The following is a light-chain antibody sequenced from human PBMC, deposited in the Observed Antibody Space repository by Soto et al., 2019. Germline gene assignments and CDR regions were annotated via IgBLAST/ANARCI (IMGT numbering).Light chain of an antibody. Sequence: IVLTQSPGTLSLSPGERATLSCRASQSVSSSYLAWYQQKPGQAPRCLIYGASSRATGIPDRFSGSGSGTDFTLTISSLEPEDFAVYYCQQRNNWPLTFGGGTKVDIK. V-gene: IGKV3D-20*02. CDR3: QQRNNWPLT. J-gene: IGKJ4*02. CDR1: QSVSSSY. CDR2: GAS.